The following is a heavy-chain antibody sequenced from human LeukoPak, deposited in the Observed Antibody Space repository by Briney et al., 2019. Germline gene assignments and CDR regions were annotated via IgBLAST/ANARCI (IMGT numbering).Heavy chain of an antibody. V-gene: IGHV4-38-2*02. CDR1: GYSISSGYY. J-gene: IGHJ1*01. CDR3: ARGSFGWSGYQYAEYFQH. D-gene: IGHD3-3*01. Sequence: SETLSLTCTVSGYSISSGYYWGWVRQPPGKGLEWIGSIYHSGNTYYNTSLKSRVTISLDMSKNQFSLKLSSVTAADAAVYYCARGSFGWSGYQYAEYFQHWGQGTLVTVSS. CDR2: IYHSGNT.